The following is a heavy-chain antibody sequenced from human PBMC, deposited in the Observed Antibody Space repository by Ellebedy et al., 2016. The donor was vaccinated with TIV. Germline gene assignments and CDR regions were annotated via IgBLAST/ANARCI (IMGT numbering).Heavy chain of an antibody. CDR2: INPNSGDT. CDR3: ARDPYGDNQGDFDY. J-gene: IGHJ4*02. V-gene: IGHV1-2*02. D-gene: IGHD4-23*01. Sequence: AASVKVSCKASGYTFTGYYIHWVRQAPGQGLEWMAWINPNSGDTNYVQRFQGRVNMTRDTSISTVYMELSSLTSDDTAVYYCARDPYGDNQGDFDYWGQGTLVTVSS. CDR1: GYTFTGYY.